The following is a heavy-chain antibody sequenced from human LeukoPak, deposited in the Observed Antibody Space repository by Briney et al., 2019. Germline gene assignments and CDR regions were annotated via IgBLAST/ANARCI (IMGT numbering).Heavy chain of an antibody. CDR1: GGSFSGYY. CDR3: ARGQGFKEWLRTNYNWFDP. CDR2: INHSGST. J-gene: IGHJ5*02. D-gene: IGHD5-12*01. V-gene: IGHV4-34*01. Sequence: PSGTLSLTCAVYGGSFSGYYWSWIRQPPGKGLEWIGEINHSGSTNYNPSLKSRVTISVDTSKNQFSLKLSSVTAADTAVYYCARGQGFKEWLRTNYNWFDPWGQGTLVTVSS.